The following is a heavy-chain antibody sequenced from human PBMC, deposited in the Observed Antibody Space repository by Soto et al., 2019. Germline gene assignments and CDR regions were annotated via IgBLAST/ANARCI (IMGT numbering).Heavy chain of an antibody. J-gene: IGHJ6*02. Sequence: GGSLRLSCAASGFTFSSYAMSWVRQAPGKGLEWVSSISSSSSNIYYADSVKGRFTISRDNAKNSLYLQMNSLRTEDTAVYYCARDLGYDVVVPAAIYYYGMDVWGQGTTVTVSS. CDR1: GFTFSSYA. D-gene: IGHD2-2*01. V-gene: IGHV3-21*01. CDR2: ISSSSSNI. CDR3: ARDLGYDVVVPAAIYYYGMDV.